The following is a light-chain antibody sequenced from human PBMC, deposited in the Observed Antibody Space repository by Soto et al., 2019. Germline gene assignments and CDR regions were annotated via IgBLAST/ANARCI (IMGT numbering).Light chain of an antibody. CDR2: GAS. CDR1: QTISSTY. CDR3: QQYGGSSYT. J-gene: IGKJ2*01. Sequence: EIVLTQSPGTLSLSPGERAALSFRASQTISSTYLAWYQQKPGQAPRLLIYGASSRATGVPDRFSGSGSGKDFTLSISRLEPEDCAVYYCQQYGGSSYTFGQGTKLEI. V-gene: IGKV3-20*01.